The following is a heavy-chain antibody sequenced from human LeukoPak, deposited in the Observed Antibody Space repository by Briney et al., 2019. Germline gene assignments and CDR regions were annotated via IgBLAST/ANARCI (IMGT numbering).Heavy chain of an antibody. D-gene: IGHD2-15*01. J-gene: IGHJ3*02. Sequence: ASVKVSCKASGYTFTSYGISWVRQAPGQGLEWMGWISAYNGNTNYAQKLQGRVTMTTDTSTSTAYTELRSLRSDDTAVYYCARDKGEYCSGGSCYDAFDIWGQGTMVTVSS. CDR2: ISAYNGNT. CDR1: GYTFTSYG. V-gene: IGHV1-18*01. CDR3: ARDKGEYCSGGSCYDAFDI.